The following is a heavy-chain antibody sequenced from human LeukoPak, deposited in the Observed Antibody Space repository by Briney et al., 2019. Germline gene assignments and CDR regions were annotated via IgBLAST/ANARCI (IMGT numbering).Heavy chain of an antibody. CDR2: ISYDGSNK. Sequence: GGSLRLSCAASGFTFSSYAMHWVRQAPGKGLEWVAVISYDGSNKYYADSVKGRFTISRDNSKNTLYLQMNSLRAEDTAVYYCAILANMDFDYWGQGTLVTVSS. J-gene: IGHJ4*02. CDR1: GFTFSSYA. D-gene: IGHD2/OR15-2a*01. CDR3: AILANMDFDY. V-gene: IGHV3-30*04.